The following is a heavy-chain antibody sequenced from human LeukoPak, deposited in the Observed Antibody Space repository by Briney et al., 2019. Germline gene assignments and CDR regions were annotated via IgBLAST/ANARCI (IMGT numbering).Heavy chain of an antibody. D-gene: IGHD1-26*01. Sequence: SVKVSCKASGFTFSTSAMRWVRQARGQRLEWIGWLVVGSGNTNYAQKFQERVTITRDMFTSTAYMELSSLRSEDTAVYYCATGGGIVGATFDYWGQGTLVTVSS. V-gene: IGHV1-58*02. J-gene: IGHJ4*02. CDR2: LVVGSGNT. CDR3: ATGGGIVGATFDY. CDR1: GFTFSTSA.